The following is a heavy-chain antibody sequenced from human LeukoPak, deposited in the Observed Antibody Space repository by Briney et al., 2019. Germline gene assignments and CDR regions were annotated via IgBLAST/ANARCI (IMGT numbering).Heavy chain of an antibody. V-gene: IGHV3-7*01. J-gene: IGHJ3*02. CDR3: ARDLAGPPQEAFDI. Sequence: GGSLRLSCAASGLTFSSYWMSWVRQAPGKGLEWVANIKQDGSEKHYVDSVTGRFTISRNNTKNSLYLQMNSLSADDTAVYYCARDLAGPPQEAFDIWGQGTMVTVSS. CDR1: GLTFSSYW. CDR2: IKQDGSEK.